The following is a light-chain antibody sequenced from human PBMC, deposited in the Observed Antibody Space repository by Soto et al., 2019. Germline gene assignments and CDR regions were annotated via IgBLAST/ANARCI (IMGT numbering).Light chain of an antibody. CDR2: KAS. J-gene: IGKJ1*01. CDR3: QHYNTYWT. V-gene: IGKV1-5*03. Sequence: DIQMTQSPSTLSASVGGRVTITCRASQSITSWLAWYQKKPGKAPKLLIYKASILESGVPSRFSGSGSGTDFTLTVSSLQPDDFATYYCQHYNTYWTFGQGTKVEIK. CDR1: QSITSW.